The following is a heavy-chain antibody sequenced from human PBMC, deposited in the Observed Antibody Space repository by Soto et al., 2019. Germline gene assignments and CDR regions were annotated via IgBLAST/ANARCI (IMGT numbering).Heavy chain of an antibody. V-gene: IGHV3-23*01. CDR3: GNLDELPRDNWFGP. D-gene: IGHD2-15*01. CDR1: DFPFSSYA. Sequence: GGSLSLSCASSDFPFSSYALSWVRQAPGKGLEWVSAISGSGGSTYYADSVKGRFTLSRDNSKNTLYLQMNSLRAEDTAVYYYGNLDELPRDNWFGPWGQGTLVTGS. J-gene: IGHJ5*02. CDR2: ISGSGGST.